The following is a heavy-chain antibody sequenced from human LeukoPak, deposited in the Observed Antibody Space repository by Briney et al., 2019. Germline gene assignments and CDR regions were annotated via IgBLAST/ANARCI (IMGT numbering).Heavy chain of an antibody. J-gene: IGHJ5*02. CDR3: ARAGYGDFWSGYYFAKSGNNWFDP. CDR1: GGSFSGYY. D-gene: IGHD3-3*01. CDR2: INHSGST. Sequence: SETLSLTCAVYGGSFSGYYWSWIRQPPGKGLEWIGEINHSGSTNYNPSLKSRVTISVDTSKNQFSLKLSSVTAADTAVYYCARAGYGDFWSGYYFAKSGNNWFDPWGQGTLVTVSS. V-gene: IGHV4-34*01.